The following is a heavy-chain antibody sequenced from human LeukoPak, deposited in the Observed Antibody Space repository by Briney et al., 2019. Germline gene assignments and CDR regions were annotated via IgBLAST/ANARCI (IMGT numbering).Heavy chain of an antibody. CDR3: ARTIDYYDFWSGAFDY. D-gene: IGHD3-3*01. CDR1: GGSISSYY. Sequence: SETLSLTCTVSGGSISSYYWSWIRQPPGKGLEWIGYIYYSGSTNYNPSLKSRVTISVDTSKNQFSPKLSSVTAADTAVYYCARTIDYYDFWSGAFDYWGQGTLVTVSS. V-gene: IGHV4-59*01. CDR2: IYYSGST. J-gene: IGHJ4*02.